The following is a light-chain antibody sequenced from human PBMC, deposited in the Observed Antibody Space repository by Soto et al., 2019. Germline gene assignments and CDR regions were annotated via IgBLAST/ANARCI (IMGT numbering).Light chain of an antibody. CDR1: QSVNNNY. V-gene: IGKV3-20*01. Sequence: EIVMTQSPGTLSLSPGERATLSCRASQSVNNNYLAWYQQKPGQAPRLLIYGASNRATGIPDRFSGSGSGTDFTLTISRLEPEDFAVYYCQQYGSSGTFGQGNKVDIK. CDR3: QQYGSSGT. CDR2: GAS. J-gene: IGKJ1*01.